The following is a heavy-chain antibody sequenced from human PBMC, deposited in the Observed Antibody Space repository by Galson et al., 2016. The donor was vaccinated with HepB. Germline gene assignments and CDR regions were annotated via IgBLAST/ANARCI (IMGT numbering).Heavy chain of an antibody. Sequence: SETLSLTCTVSGVSISDYYLTWIRQPPGKGLEWIGYIHPSSASNYNPSLKSRVTISVDTSKNQLFLELTSVTAVDTAVYFCGRGGGLGYCTGTSCFLDVWGQGTTVTVSS. V-gene: IGHV4-4*09. D-gene: IGHD2-8*02. CDR3: GRGGGLGYCTGTSCFLDV. CDR1: GVSISDYY. J-gene: IGHJ6*02. CDR2: IHPSSAS.